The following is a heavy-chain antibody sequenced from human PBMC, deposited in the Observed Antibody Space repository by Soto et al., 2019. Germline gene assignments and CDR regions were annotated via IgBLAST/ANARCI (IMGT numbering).Heavy chain of an antibody. Sequence: GGSLRLSCAASGFTFSTSAMSWVRQAPGKGLEWVSTFSGTGGVTFYADSVKGRFIISRDNSKNTLYLVMNSLRVEDTAVYYCAKGWFAFDIWGQGTMVTVSS. V-gene: IGHV3-23*01. CDR2: FSGTGGVT. D-gene: IGHD3-9*01. CDR1: GFTFSTSA. J-gene: IGHJ3*02. CDR3: AKGWFAFDI.